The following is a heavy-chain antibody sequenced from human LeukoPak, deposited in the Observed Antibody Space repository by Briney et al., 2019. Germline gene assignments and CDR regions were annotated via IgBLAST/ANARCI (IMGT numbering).Heavy chain of an antibody. Sequence: GGSLRLSCAASGFTFSSYVMHWVRQAPGKGLEWVAVISYDGSNKYYADSVKGRFTISRDNSKNTLYLQMNSLRAEDTAVYYCAKLFSGSILFDYWGQGTLVTASS. CDR1: GFTFSSYV. J-gene: IGHJ4*02. D-gene: IGHD2-21*01. CDR2: ISYDGSNK. V-gene: IGHV3-30*18. CDR3: AKLFSGSILFDY.